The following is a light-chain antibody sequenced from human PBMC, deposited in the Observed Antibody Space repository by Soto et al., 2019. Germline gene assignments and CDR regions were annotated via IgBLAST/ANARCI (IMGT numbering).Light chain of an antibody. J-gene: IGLJ2*01. V-gene: IGLV1-40*01. Sequence: QSVLTQPASVSGAPGQRVTISCTGSSSNIGAGYDVPWYQQLPGKAPKLLIYGNSNRPSGVPDRFSGSKSGTSASLAITGLQAEDEADYYCQSYDSSLSVVFGGGTKLTVL. CDR1: SSNIGAGYD. CDR2: GNS. CDR3: QSYDSSLSVV.